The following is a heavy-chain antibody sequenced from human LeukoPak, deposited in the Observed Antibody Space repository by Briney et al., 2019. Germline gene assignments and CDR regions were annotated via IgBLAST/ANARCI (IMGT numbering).Heavy chain of an antibody. D-gene: IGHD4-17*01. CDR1: GFILSGSD. CDR3: AKSSGYGDYGYYYYMDV. J-gene: IGHJ6*03. CDR2: IRTKVKNYAT. V-gene: IGHV3-73*01. Sequence: PGGSLRLSCAASGFILSGSDMHWVRQASGKGLEWIGRIRTKVKNYATAYAASVRGRFTLSRDDSNNMAYLQMNSLRAEDTAVYYCAKSSGYGDYGYYYYMDVWGKGTTVTISS.